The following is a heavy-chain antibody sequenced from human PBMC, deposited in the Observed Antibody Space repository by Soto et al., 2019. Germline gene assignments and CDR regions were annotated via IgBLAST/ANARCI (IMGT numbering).Heavy chain of an antibody. J-gene: IGHJ5*02. CDR1: GFTFSSYA. CDR3: AITRFGELLWTFDP. Sequence: GGSLRLSCAASGFTFSSYAMRWVRQAPGKGLEWVAVISYDGSNKYYADSVKGRFTISRDNSKNTLYLQMNSLRAEDTAVYYCAITRFGELLWTFDPWGQGTLVTVSS. CDR2: ISYDGSNK. D-gene: IGHD3-10*01. V-gene: IGHV3-30-3*01.